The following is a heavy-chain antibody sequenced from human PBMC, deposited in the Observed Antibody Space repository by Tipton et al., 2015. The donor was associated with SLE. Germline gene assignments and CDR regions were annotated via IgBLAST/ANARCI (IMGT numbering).Heavy chain of an antibody. V-gene: IGHV3-23*01. J-gene: IGHJ4*02. Sequence: GSLRLSCAASGFTFSSYAMTWVRQAPGKGLEWVSCLSGSGGSTYYADSVKGRFTISRDNSRNTLYLQMNSLRAEDTAVYYCARGGLGALIRYWGQGTLVTVSS. CDR2: LSGSGGST. CDR3: ARGGLGALIRY. D-gene: IGHD1-26*01. CDR1: GFTFSSYA.